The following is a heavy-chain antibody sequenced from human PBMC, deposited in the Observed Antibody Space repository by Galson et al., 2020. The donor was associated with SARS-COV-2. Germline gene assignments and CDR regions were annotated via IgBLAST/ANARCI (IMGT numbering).Heavy chain of an antibody. CDR1: GYTLTELS. V-gene: IGHV1-24*01. J-gene: IGHJ4*02. D-gene: IGHD2-15*01. CDR3: ATDCSGGSCYSY. CDR2: FDPEDGET. Sequence: ASVKVSCKVSGYTLTELSMHWVRQAPGKGLEWLGGFDPEDGETIYAQKFQGRVTMTEDTSTDTAYMELSSLRSEDTAVYYCATDCSGGSCYSYWGQGTLVTVSS.